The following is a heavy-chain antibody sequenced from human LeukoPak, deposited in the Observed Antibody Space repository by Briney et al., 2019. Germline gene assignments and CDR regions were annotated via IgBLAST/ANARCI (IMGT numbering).Heavy chain of an antibody. J-gene: IGHJ4*02. CDR2: ISYDGSNK. D-gene: IGHD3-10*01. CDR1: GFTFSDYI. Sequence: GGSLRLSCAASGFTFSDYILGWVRQAPGKGLGWVAVISYDGSNKYYADSVKGRFTISRDNSKNTLYLQMNSLRAEDTAVYYCARDRTMVRGVHDYWGQGTLVTVSS. V-gene: IGHV3-30*03. CDR3: ARDRTMVRGVHDY.